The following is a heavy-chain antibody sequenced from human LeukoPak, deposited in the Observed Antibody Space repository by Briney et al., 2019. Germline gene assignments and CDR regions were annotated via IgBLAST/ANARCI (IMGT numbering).Heavy chain of an antibody. Sequence: ASVTVSCKASGYTFTGYYMRWVRQAPGQGLEWMGWINPNSGGTNYAQKFQGRGTMTRDTSISTAYMELSRLRSDDTAVYYCARDLSGYFDWENWFDPWGQGTLVTVSS. CDR1: GYTFTGYY. V-gene: IGHV1-2*02. CDR3: ARDLSGYFDWENWFDP. CDR2: INPNSGGT. J-gene: IGHJ5*02. D-gene: IGHD3-9*01.